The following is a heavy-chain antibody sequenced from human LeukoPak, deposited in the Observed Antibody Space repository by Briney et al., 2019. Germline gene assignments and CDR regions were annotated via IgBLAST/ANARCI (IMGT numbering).Heavy chain of an antibody. J-gene: IGHJ2*01. V-gene: IGHV3-66*01. CDR2: IYSGGST. CDR3: ARVAVERDPPKVSHWYFDL. Sequence: GGSLRLSCAASGFTDSSNYMSWVRQAPGKGLEWVSVIYSGGSTYYADSVKGRFTISRDNSKNTLYLQMNSLRAEDTAVYYCARVAVERDPPKVSHWYFDLWGRGTLVTVSS. CDR1: GFTDSSNY.